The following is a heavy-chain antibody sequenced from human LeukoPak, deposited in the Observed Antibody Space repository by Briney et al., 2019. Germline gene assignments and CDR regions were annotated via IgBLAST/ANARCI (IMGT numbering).Heavy chain of an antibody. Sequence: PGGSLRLSCAASGFTFSDYYMSWIRQAPGKGLEWVSYISSSGSTIYYADSVKGRFTISRDHAKNSLYLQMNSPRAEDTAVYYCARGSYDFWSGYFYYYYMDVWGKGTTVTVSS. CDR2: ISSSGSTI. J-gene: IGHJ6*03. V-gene: IGHV3-11*04. D-gene: IGHD3-3*01. CDR3: ARGSYDFWSGYFYYYYMDV. CDR1: GFTFSDYY.